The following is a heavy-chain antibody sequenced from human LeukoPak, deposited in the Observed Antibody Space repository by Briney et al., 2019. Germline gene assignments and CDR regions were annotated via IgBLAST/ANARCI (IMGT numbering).Heavy chain of an antibody. CDR1: GFTVSTYA. D-gene: IGHD3-9*01. J-gene: IGHJ4*02. V-gene: IGHV3-23*01. CDR2: ISGNGGST. CDR3: AKDVFELYDIYDH. Sequence: PGGPLRLSCAASGFTVSTYAMSWVRQAPGKGLEWVSAISGNGGSTFDADSVKGRFTISRDNSKNTLYLQMNSLRAEDTAIYYCAKDVFELYDIYDHWGQGTLVTVSS.